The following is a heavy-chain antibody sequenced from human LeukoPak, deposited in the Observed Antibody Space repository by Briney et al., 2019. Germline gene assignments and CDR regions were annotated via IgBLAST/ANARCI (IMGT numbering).Heavy chain of an antibody. CDR2: IYVAGST. CDR1: GFTVSDSF. D-gene: IGHD1-26*01. V-gene: IGHV3-53*01. CDR3: AREILRDASYLIED. J-gene: IGHJ4*02. Sequence: PGGSLRLSCAASGFTVSDSFMTWVRQAPGKGLEWVSVIYVAGSTYYADSVKGRFTVSRDNSKNTLYLQMNSLRADDTAVYYCAREILRDASYLIEDWGQGILVTVSS.